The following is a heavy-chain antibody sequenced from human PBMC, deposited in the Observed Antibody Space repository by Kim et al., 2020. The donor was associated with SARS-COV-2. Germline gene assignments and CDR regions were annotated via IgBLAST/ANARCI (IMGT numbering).Heavy chain of an antibody. Sequence: SETLSLTCTVSGGSISSYNWNWIRQPQGKGLEWIGFIYNSGSTNYNSSLKSRVTISIDTSKNQFSLTLSAVTAADTATYYCARGYDDSGGYFNDWGQGTLVTVSS. V-gene: IGHV4-59*08. D-gene: IGHD3-10*01. J-gene: IGHJ4*02. CDR2: IYNSGST. CDR1: GGSISSYN. CDR3: ARGYDDSGGYFND.